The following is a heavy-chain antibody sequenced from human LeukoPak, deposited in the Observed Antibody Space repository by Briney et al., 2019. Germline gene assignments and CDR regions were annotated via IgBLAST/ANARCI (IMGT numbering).Heavy chain of an antibody. Sequence: PGGSLRLSCAASGFTFTTYSMNWLRQAPGKGLEWVSYISSSSTTIYYADSVKGRFTISRDNAKNSLYLQMNSLRAEDTAVYYCATTYCSSTSCYHYFDYWGQGTLVTVSS. J-gene: IGHJ4*02. D-gene: IGHD2-2*01. V-gene: IGHV3-48*01. CDR3: ATTYCSSTSCYHYFDY. CDR1: GFTFTTYS. CDR2: ISSSSTTI.